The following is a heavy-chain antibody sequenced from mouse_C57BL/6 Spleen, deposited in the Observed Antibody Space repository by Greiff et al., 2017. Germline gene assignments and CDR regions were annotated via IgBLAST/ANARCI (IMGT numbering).Heavy chain of an antibody. D-gene: IGHD1-1*01. CDR1: GYSFTGSY. J-gene: IGHJ3*01. CDR3: ALYGSSYKAWFAY. Sequence: VQLQQSGPELVKPGASVKISCKASGYSFTGSYMHWVKQSSEKSLEWIGEINPSTGGTSYNQKFKGKATLTVDKSSSTAYMQLKSLTSEDSAVYYCALYGSSYKAWFAYWGQGTLVTVSA. CDR2: INPSTGGT. V-gene: IGHV1-43*01.